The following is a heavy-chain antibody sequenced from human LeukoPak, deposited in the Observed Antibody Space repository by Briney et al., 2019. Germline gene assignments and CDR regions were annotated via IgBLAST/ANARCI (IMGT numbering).Heavy chain of an antibody. CDR2: ISGSGGST. CDR3: AKDGSGSYYFDY. J-gene: IGHJ4*02. CDR1: GFTFSSYA. Sequence: GGSLRLSCAASGFTFSSYAMSWVRQAPGKGLEWVSAISGSGGSTYYADSVKGRFTISRDNSKNTLYLQMNGLRAEDTAVYYCAKDGSGSYYFDYWGQGTLVTVSS. D-gene: IGHD1-26*01. V-gene: IGHV3-23*01.